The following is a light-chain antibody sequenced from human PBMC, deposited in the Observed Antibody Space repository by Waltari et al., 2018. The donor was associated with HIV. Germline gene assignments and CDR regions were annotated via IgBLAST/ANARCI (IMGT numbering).Light chain of an antibody. CDR1: SSDVGSYNR. CDR2: EVS. V-gene: IGLV2-18*02. J-gene: IGLJ2*01. Sequence: QSALTQPPSVSGSPGQPVTISCTGSSSDVGSYNRVSWYQQPPGTAPKLMSYEVSNRPSGVPDRFSGSKSGNTASLIISGLQAEDEADYYCSSYTSSNLVFGGGTKLTVL. CDR3: SSYTSSNLV.